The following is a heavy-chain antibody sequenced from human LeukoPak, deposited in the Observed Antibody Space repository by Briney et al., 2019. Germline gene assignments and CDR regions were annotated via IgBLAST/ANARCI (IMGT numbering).Heavy chain of an antibody. Sequence: GGSLRLSCAASGFTFSSYAVSWVRQAPGKGLEWVSAISGSGGSTYYADSVKGRFTISRDNSKNTLYLQMNSLRAEDTAVYYCAKDQLGFGELFPKVFDYWGQGTLATVSS. D-gene: IGHD3-10*01. J-gene: IGHJ4*02. V-gene: IGHV3-23*01. CDR3: AKDQLGFGELFPKVFDY. CDR2: ISGSGGST. CDR1: GFTFSSYA.